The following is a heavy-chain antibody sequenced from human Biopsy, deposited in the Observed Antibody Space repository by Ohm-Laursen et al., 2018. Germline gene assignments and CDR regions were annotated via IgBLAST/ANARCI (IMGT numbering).Heavy chain of an antibody. CDR2: MSRNNGFI. D-gene: IGHD2/OR15-2a*01. J-gene: IGHJ3*02. CDR1: GFKFDDYA. V-gene: IGHV3-9*01. CDR3: ARDISPSTFPENTLDI. Sequence: SLRLSCSAAGFKFDDYAMHWVRQTPGKGLEWVSSMSRNNGFIGYADSVRGRFTISRDNGQNSLYLQMNNLITKDTAVYYCARDISPSTFPENTLDIWGQGTMVTVSS.